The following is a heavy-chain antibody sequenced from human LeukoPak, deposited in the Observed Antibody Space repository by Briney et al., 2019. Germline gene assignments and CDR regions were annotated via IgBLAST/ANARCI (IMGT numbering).Heavy chain of an antibody. V-gene: IGHV3-48*01. CDR3: ARGPVSSSGFFGY. D-gene: IGHD6-19*01. CDR2: INSDGKTT. J-gene: IGHJ4*02. CDR1: GFTSSDYS. Sequence: PGGSLRLSCAASGFTSSDYSMNWVRQAPGKGLEDLSYINSDGKTTWYADSVKGRFTASRDNAKNSLYLQMNSLRVEDTAVYYCARGPVSSSGFFGYWGQGTLVTVSS.